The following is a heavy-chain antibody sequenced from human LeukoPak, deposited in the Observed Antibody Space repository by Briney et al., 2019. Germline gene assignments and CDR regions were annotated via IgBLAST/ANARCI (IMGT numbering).Heavy chain of an antibody. Sequence: GGSLRLSCAASGFTINYAMTWVRQAPGKGLEWVSSISHTGGHTYYADSVKGRFTISRDNSKNTLYLHMDSLRADDTALYYCAKDGRVATPYLYYFDYWGRGTLVTVSS. CDR3: AKDGRVATPYLYYFDY. J-gene: IGHJ4*02. CDR2: ISHTGGHT. CDR1: GFTINYA. V-gene: IGHV3-23*01. D-gene: IGHD4-23*01.